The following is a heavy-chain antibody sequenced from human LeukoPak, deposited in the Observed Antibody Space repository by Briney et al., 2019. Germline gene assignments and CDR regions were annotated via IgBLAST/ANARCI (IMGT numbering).Heavy chain of an antibody. CDR3: AKESPVAATGRSWFDP. CDR2: ITGRDGNT. V-gene: IGHV3-23*01. CDR1: GFTFSSYA. Sequence: SGGSLRLSCAASGFTFSSYAMSWVRQPPGKGLEWVANITGRDGNTYYADYVKGRFTISRDNSKNTLYLQMNSLRAEDTAIYYCAKESPVAATGRSWFDPWGQGTLVTVSS. D-gene: IGHD6-13*01. J-gene: IGHJ5*02.